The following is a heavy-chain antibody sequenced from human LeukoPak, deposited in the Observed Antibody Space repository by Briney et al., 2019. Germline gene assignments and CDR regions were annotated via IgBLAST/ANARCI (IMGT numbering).Heavy chain of an antibody. Sequence: RPSETLSLTCTVSGGSISSYYWSWIRQPPGKGLEWIGYFYHSGITKYNPSLKSRVTISVDTSKNQFSLKLSSVTAADTAIYYCARVGGQVDIWGQGTMVTASS. V-gene: IGHV4-59*12. CDR3: ARVGGQVDI. CDR2: FYHSGIT. J-gene: IGHJ3*02. CDR1: GGSISSYY. D-gene: IGHD1-26*01.